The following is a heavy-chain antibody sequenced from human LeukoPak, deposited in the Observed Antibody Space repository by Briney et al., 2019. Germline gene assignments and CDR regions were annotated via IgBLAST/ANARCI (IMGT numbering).Heavy chain of an antibody. CDR3: AREAAAAYYYYMDV. D-gene: IGHD6-13*01. CDR1: GFTFSSYG. CDR2: ISSSSSTI. Sequence: PGGSPRLSCAASGFTFSSYGMNWVRQAPGKGLEWVSYISSSSSTIYYADSVKGRFTISRDNAKNSLYLQMNSLRAEDTAVYYCAREAAAAYYYYMDVWGKGTTVTVSS. J-gene: IGHJ6*03. V-gene: IGHV3-48*04.